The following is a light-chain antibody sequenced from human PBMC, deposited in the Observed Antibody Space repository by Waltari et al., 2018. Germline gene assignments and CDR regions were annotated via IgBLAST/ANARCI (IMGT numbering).Light chain of an antibody. V-gene: IGKV3-15*01. J-gene: IGKJ1*01. CDR3: QQYNNWPPWT. Sequence: EIVMKQSPATLSVSPGERATLSCRASQSVSSNLACYQQKPGQAPRLLIYGASTRATGIPARFSGSGSGTEFTLTISSLQSEDFAVYYCQQYNNWPPWTFGQGTKVEIK. CDR2: GAS. CDR1: QSVSSN.